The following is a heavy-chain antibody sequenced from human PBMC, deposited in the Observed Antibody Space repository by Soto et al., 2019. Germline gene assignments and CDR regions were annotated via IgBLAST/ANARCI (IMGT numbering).Heavy chain of an antibody. CDR2: ISGSGGST. J-gene: IGHJ2*01. V-gene: IGHV3-23*01. Sequence: EVQLLESGGGLVQPGGSLRLSCATSGFTFSNYAMNWVRQAPGKGLEWVSAISGSGGSTYYADSVKGRFTISKYNAKNTLYLHMNSIRAEDTAVYYCAKVVPEHSWYFDLWGRGTLVTVSS. CDR1: GFTFSNYA. CDR3: AKVVPEHSWYFDL.